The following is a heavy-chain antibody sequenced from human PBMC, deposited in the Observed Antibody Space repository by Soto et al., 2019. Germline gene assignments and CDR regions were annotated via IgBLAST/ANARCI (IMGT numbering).Heavy chain of an antibody. D-gene: IGHD1-7*01. CDR1: GFTFSGHY. V-gene: IGHV3-72*01. J-gene: IGHJ4*02. CDR3: ARDFGITGTTEY. CDR2: TRNKANSYTT. Sequence: QPGGSLRLSCAASGFTFSGHYMDWVRQAPGKGLEWVGRTRNKANSYTTEYAASVKGRFTISRDDSKNSLYLQMNSLKTEDTAVYYCARDFGITGTTEYWGQGTLVTVSS.